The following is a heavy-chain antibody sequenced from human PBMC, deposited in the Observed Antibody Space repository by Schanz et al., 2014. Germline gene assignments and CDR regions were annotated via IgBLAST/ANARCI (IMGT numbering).Heavy chain of an antibody. D-gene: IGHD3-16*01. CDR2: IWYDGSKT. J-gene: IGHJ3*01. V-gene: IGHV3-33*01. Sequence: QVQLVESGGGLVKPGRSLRLSCAASGFTFSSYGMHWVRQVPGKGLEWVGVIWYDGSKTYYADSVRGRFTISRENSKNTLHLQMNSLRSEDTAVYYCTRDRGALINHNDALDLWGQGTMVSVSS. CDR1: GFTFSSYG. CDR3: TRDRGALINHNDALDL.